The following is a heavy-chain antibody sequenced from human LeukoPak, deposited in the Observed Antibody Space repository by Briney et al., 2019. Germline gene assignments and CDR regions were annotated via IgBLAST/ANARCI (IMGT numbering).Heavy chain of an antibody. V-gene: IGHV4-39*07. D-gene: IGHD5-18*01. J-gene: IGHJ4*02. CDR2: IYYSGST. CDR1: GGSISSSSYY. Sequence: SETLSLTCTVSGGSISSSSYYWGWIRQPPGKGLEWIGSIYYSGSTYYNPSLKSRVTISVDTSKNRFSLKLSSVTAADTAVYYCARIGGYSYGYSFFDYWGQGTLVTVSS. CDR3: ARIGGYSYGYSFFDY.